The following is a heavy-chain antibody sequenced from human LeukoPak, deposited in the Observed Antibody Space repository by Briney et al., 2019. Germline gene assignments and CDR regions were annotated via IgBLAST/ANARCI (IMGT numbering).Heavy chain of an antibody. V-gene: IGHV3-30-3*01. Sequence: PGGSLRLSCAASGFTFSSYAMHWVRQAPGKGLEWVAVISYDGSNKYYADSVKGRFTISRDNSKNTLYLQMNSLRAEDTAVYYCARAQTSGYYQNWFDPWGQGTLVTVSS. CDR2: ISYDGSNK. CDR1: GFTFSSYA. D-gene: IGHD3-22*01. J-gene: IGHJ5*02. CDR3: ARAQTSGYYQNWFDP.